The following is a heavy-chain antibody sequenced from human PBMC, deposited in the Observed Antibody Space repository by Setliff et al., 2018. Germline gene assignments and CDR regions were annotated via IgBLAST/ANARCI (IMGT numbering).Heavy chain of an antibody. D-gene: IGHD3-10*01. CDR1: DGSFSHYY. CDR2: INHYGST. CDR3: ARRWNFGPYGSGIHDGFDM. J-gene: IGHJ3*02. V-gene: IGHV4-34*01. Sequence: SETLSLTCAVYDGSFSHYYWSWIRQPPGKGLEWIGEINHYGSTKYKSSLRGRVTISLDTAENQFSLKLTSVTAADTAVYYCARRWNFGPYGSGIHDGFDMWGQGTMVTVS.